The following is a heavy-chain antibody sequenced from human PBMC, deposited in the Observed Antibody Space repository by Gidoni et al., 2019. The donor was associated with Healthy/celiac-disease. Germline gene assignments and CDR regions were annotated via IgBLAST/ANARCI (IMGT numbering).Heavy chain of an antibody. V-gene: IGHV1-69*06. CDR1: GCTFSSYA. D-gene: IGHD6-6*01. Sequence: QVQLVQSGAEVKKPGSSVQVSCKASGCTFSSYAISWVRQAPGQGLEWMGGIIPIFGTANYAQKFQGRVTITADKSTSTAYMELSSLRSEDTAVYYCARDLPHVEYSSSPIYGMDVWGQGTTVTVSS. J-gene: IGHJ6*02. CDR3: ARDLPHVEYSSSPIYGMDV. CDR2: IIPIFGTA.